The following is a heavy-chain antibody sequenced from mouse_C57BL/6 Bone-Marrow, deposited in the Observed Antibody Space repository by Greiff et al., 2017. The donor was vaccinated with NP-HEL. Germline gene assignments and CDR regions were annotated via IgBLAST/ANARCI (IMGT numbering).Heavy chain of an antibody. Sequence: EVQVVESGGDLVKPGGSLKLSCAASGFTFSSYGMSWVRQTPDKRLEWVATISSGGSYTYYPDSVKGRFTISRDNAKNTLYLQMSSLKSEDTAMYYCARHYYYGSSYPYYFDYWGQGTTLTVSS. CDR1: GFTFSSYG. CDR2: ISSGGSYT. CDR3: ARHYYYGSSYPYYFDY. V-gene: IGHV5-6*01. J-gene: IGHJ2*01. D-gene: IGHD1-1*01.